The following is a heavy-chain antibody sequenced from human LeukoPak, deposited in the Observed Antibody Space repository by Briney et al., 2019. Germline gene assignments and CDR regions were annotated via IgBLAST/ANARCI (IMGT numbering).Heavy chain of an antibody. Sequence: GGSLRLSCAASGFTVSSNYMSWVRQAPGKGLEWVSVIYSGGSTYYADSVKGRFTISRDNSKSTLYLQMNSLRAEDTAVYYCARDSITRAAFDIWGQGTMVTASS. J-gene: IGHJ3*02. CDR3: ARDSITRAAFDI. CDR1: GFTVSSNY. CDR2: IYSGGST. V-gene: IGHV3-53*01. D-gene: IGHD1-20*01.